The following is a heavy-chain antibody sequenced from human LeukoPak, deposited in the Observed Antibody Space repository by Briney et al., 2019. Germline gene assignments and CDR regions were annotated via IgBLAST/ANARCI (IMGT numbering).Heavy chain of an antibody. Sequence: GGSLRLSCAASGLIFSSYAMTWVRQAPGKGLEWVSSFGLYGGTTHYADSVKGRFTISRDNSKNTLYLQMNSLRAEDTAVYYCAKDEAVAGPSEYFQHWGQGTLVTVSS. J-gene: IGHJ1*01. V-gene: IGHV3-23*01. CDR3: AKDEAVAGPSEYFQH. D-gene: IGHD6-19*01. CDR2: FGLYGGTT. CDR1: GLIFSSYA.